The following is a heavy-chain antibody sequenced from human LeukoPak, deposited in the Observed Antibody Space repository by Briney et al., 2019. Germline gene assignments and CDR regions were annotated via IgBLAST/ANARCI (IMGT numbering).Heavy chain of an antibody. CDR3: ARRLQPTFYDSSGLIDY. J-gene: IGHJ4*02. CDR1: GGSISSSSYY. D-gene: IGHD3-22*01. V-gene: IGHV4-39*01. CDR2: IYYSGST. Sequence: PSETLSLTCTVSGGSISSSSYYWGWIRQPPGKGLEWIGSIYYSGSTYYNPSLKSRVTISVDTSKNQFSLKLSSVTAADTAVYYCARRLQPTFYDSSGLIDYWGQGTLVTASS.